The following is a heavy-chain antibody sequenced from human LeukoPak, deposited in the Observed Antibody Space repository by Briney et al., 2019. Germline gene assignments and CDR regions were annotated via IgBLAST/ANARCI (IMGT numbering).Heavy chain of an antibody. CDR2: ISNSGGST. V-gene: IGHV3-23*01. Sequence: WGSLRLSCAASGFTFSTYVMSWVRQTPGKGLEWVSTISNSGGSTYNADSVKGRFTISRDNSKNTLYLQMNSLRAEDTAVYFCANSYTVTTSPFDYWGQGTLVSVSS. CDR3: ANSYTVTTSPFDY. CDR1: GFTFSTYV. D-gene: IGHD4-17*01. J-gene: IGHJ4*02.